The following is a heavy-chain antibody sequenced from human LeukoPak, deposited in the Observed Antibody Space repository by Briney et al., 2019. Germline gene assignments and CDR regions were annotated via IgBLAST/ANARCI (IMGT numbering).Heavy chain of an antibody. V-gene: IGHV4-39*01. CDR1: GASISSTTYY. Sequence: SETLSLTCTVSGASISSTTYYWGWIRQPPRKGLEWIASIYYSGSTYYNPSLKSRATISVDTSKNQFFLKLSSVTAADTAVYYCARHKYSSGWPPEGAFDIWGQGTMVTVSS. J-gene: IGHJ3*02. CDR3: ARHKYSSGWPPEGAFDI. CDR2: IYYSGST. D-gene: IGHD6-19*01.